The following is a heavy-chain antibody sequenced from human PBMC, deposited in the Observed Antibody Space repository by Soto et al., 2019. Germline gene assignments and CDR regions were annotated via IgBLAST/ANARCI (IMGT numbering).Heavy chain of an antibody. Sequence: GASVKVSCKASGYTFTSDGISWVRQATGQGLEWMGWISAYNGNTNNAQKLQGRVTMTTDTSTSTAYMELRSLRSDDTAVYYCARESGAPDDAFDIWGQGTMVTVSS. V-gene: IGHV1-18*01. CDR1: GYTFTSDG. CDR3: ARESGAPDDAFDI. D-gene: IGHD1-26*01. CDR2: ISAYNGNT. J-gene: IGHJ3*02.